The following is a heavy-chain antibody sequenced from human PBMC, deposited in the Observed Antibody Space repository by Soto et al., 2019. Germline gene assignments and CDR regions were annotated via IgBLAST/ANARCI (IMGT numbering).Heavy chain of an antibody. D-gene: IGHD1-1*01. V-gene: IGHV1-3*01. CDR3: AREILETGKALDY. CDR2: INAGNGNT. CDR1: GYTFTSYA. J-gene: IGHJ4*02. Sequence: GPSVKVSCKASGYTFTSYAMHWVRQAPGQRLEWMGWINAGNGNTKYSQKFQGRVTITRDTSASTAYMELSSLRSEDTAVYYCAREILETGKALDYWGQGALVTVSS.